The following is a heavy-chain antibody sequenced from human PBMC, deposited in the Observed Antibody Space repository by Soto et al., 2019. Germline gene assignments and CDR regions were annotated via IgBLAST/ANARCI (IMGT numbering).Heavy chain of an antibody. CDR2: IIPIFGTA. CDR3: ARGMVRFLDSLGVDV. V-gene: IGHV1-69*12. CDR1: GGTFSNYA. D-gene: IGHD3-3*01. J-gene: IGHJ6*02. Sequence: QVQLVQSGAEVKKPGSSVKVSCKASGGTFSNYAMSWVRQAPGQGLEWMGGIIPIFGTANYAQKFQGSVTITAAESTSTAYMELSSLRSEDTAVYYCARGMVRFLDSLGVDVWGQGTTVTVSS.